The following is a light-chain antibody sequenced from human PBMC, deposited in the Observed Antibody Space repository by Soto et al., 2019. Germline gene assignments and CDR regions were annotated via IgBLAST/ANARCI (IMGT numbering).Light chain of an antibody. CDR1: NSDVGGYNH. V-gene: IGLV2-8*01. CDR3: SSYAGSNWYV. Sequence: QSVLTQPPSASGSPGQSVTISCTGPNSDVGGYNHVSWYQQYPGKAPKLIIYEVNERPSGVPDRFSGSKSGNTASLTVSGLQTADEADYYCSSYAGSNWYVFGTGTKLTVL. J-gene: IGLJ1*01. CDR2: EVN.